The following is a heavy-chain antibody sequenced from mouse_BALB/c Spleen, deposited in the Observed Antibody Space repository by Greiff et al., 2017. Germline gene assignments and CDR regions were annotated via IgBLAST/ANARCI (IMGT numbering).Heavy chain of an antibody. CDR2: ISSGGSYT. J-gene: IGHJ4*01. Sequence: EVQLQESGGDLVKPGGSLKLSCAASGFTFSSYGMSWVRQTPDKRLEWVATISSGGSYTYYPDSVKGRFTISRDNAKNTLYLQMSSLKSEDTAMYYCARGNYDYGDAMDYWGQGTSVTVSS. CDR1: GFTFSSYG. CDR3: ARGNYDYGDAMDY. D-gene: IGHD2-4*01. V-gene: IGHV5-6*01.